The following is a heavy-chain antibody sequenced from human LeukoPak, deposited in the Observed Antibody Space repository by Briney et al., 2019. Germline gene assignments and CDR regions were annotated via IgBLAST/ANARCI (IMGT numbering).Heavy chain of an antibody. J-gene: IGHJ4*02. CDR3: AIAKEVGALYYFDY. D-gene: IGHD1-26*01. CDR2: IYHSGST. CDR1: GGSISSGGYS. Sequence: TQTLSLTCAVSGGSISSGGYSWSWIRQPPGKGLEWIGYIYHSGSTYYNPSLKSRVTISVDRSKNQFSLKLSSVTAADTAVYYCAIAKEVGALYYFDYWGQGTLVTVSS. V-gene: IGHV4-30-2*01.